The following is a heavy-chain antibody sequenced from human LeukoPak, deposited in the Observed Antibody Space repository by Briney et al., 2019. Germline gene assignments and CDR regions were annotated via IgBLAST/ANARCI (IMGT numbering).Heavy chain of an antibody. D-gene: IGHD5-18*01. V-gene: IGHV3-33*01. CDR3: ARGSYGPKHYYYYYGMDV. CDR1: GYTFSSYG. J-gene: IGHJ6*02. CDR2: IWYDGSNK. Sequence: PGRSLRLSCAVSGYTFSSYGMHWVRQAPGKGLEWVAVIWYDGSNKYYADSVKGRFTISRDNSKNTLYLQMNSLRAEDTAVYYCARGSYGPKHYYYYYGMDVWGQGTTVTVSS.